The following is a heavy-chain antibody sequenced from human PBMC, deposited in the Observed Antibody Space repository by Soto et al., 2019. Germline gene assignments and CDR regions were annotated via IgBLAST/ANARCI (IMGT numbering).Heavy chain of an antibody. V-gene: IGHV3-23*01. CDR3: SKAVHGDYSSYFDL. CDR1: GFTFSTYA. CDR2: ISGSGGST. D-gene: IGHD4-17*01. Sequence: GGSLRLSCAASGFTFSTYAMSWVRQAPGKGLEWVSSISGSGGSTYYADSVKGRSTISRDNSKNTLYLQMNSLRAEDTAVYYCSKAVHGDYSSYFDLWGRGTLVTVSS. J-gene: IGHJ2*01.